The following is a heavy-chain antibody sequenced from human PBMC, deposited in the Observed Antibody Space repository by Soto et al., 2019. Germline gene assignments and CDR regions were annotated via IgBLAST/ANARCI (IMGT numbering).Heavy chain of an antibody. CDR2: INPSGGST. D-gene: IGHD1-7*01. CDR3: AREITGTYTGFDY. CDR1: GYTFTGYY. Sequence: GASVKVSCKASGYTFTGYYMHWVRQAPGQGLEWMGLINPSGGSTSYAQKFQGRVTMTRDTSTSTVYMELSSLRSEDTAVYYCAREITGTYTGFDYWGQGTLVTVSS. V-gene: IGHV1-46*01. J-gene: IGHJ4*02.